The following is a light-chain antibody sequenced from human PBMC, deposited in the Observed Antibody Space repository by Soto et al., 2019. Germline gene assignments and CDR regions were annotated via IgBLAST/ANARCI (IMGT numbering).Light chain of an antibody. CDR1: QRVGSW. J-gene: IGKJ1*01. CDR3: QQYNNYPWT. CDR2: EAS. V-gene: IGKV1-5*03. Sequence: DIQMTQSPSALSAYVGDRVTITCRASQRVGSWLAWYQQKPGKAPNLLIYEASSLQGGVPSRFSGSGSGTEFTLTISSLQPDDFATYYCQQYNNYPWTFGQGTKVEFK.